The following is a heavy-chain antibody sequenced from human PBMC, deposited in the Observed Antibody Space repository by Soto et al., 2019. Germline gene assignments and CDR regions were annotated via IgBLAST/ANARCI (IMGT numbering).Heavy chain of an antibody. Sequence: EVQLVESGGGLVKPGGSLRLSCAASGFTFSSYSMNWVRQAPGKGLEWVSSISSSSSYIYYADSVKGRFTISRDNAKNSLYLQMNSMRAEDTAVYYCARAQYSNSPVVGFDPWGQGTLVTVSS. CDR1: GFTFSSYS. J-gene: IGHJ5*02. V-gene: IGHV3-21*01. CDR2: ISSSSSYI. D-gene: IGHD6-6*01. CDR3: ARAQYSNSPVVGFDP.